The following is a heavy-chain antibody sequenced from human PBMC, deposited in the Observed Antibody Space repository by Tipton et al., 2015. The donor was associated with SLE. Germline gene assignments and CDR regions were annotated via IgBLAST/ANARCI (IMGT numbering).Heavy chain of an antibody. V-gene: IGHV4-31*03. J-gene: IGHJ3*02. CDR2: IYYSGNT. CDR1: GGSISNGGYY. CDR3: ARGLGDTTVNNDALHM. D-gene: IGHD4-17*01. Sequence: TLSLTCSVSGGSISNGGYYWTWIRQHPGKGLEWIGYIYYSGNTFYNPSLKSRVTISEDTSKNQFSLKVTSVTAADTAVYYCARGLGDTTVNNDALHMWGQGTMVTVSS.